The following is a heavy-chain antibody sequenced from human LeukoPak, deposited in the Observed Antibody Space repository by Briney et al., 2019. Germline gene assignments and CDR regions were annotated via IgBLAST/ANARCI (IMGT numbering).Heavy chain of an antibody. CDR3: MTNGTVTVAGTKFNYFDY. Sequence: SETLSLTCTVSGGSIRMSTYYWGWIRQPPGKGREWIGSIYHSGSTHYNPSLRSRVTMSVDTSKNQFTLKVTAVTAADTAVYYCMTNGTVTVAGTKFNYFDYWGQGALVTVSS. CDR2: IYHSGST. CDR1: GGSIRMSTYY. D-gene: IGHD6-19*01. V-gene: IGHV4-39*01. J-gene: IGHJ4*02.